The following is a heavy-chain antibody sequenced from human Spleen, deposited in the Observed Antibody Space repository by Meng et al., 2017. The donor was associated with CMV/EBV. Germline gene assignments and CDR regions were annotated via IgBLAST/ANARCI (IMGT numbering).Heavy chain of an antibody. D-gene: IGHD3-3*01. V-gene: IGHV1-18*01. CDR3: ARDTLLRTIFGVVRVRHGMDV. J-gene: IGHJ6*02. Sequence: ASVKVSCKASGYSFSNYGISWVRQAPGQGLEWMGWISGYNGNTNYAQRFQGRFTMTTDTATNTAYMELSSLRSDDTAVYYCARDTLLRTIFGVVRVRHGMDVWGQGTMVTVSS. CDR2: ISGYNGNT. CDR1: GYSFSNYG.